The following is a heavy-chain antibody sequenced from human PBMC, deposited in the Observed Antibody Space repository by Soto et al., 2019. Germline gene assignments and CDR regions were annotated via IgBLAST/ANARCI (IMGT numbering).Heavy chain of an antibody. CDR1: GGSISSYY. CDR2: IYYSGST. J-gene: IGHJ4*02. V-gene: IGHV4-59*01. Sequence: SETLSLTCTVSGGSISSYYWSWIRQPPGKGLEWIGYIYYSGSTNYNPSLKSRVNISVDTSKNQFSLKLSSVTAADTAVYYCARTVVYFDYWGQGTLVTVSS. D-gene: IGHD2-21*01. CDR3: ARTVVYFDY.